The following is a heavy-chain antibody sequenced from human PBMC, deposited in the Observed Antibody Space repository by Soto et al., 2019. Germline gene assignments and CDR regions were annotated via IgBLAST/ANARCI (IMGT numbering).Heavy chain of an antibody. J-gene: IGHJ3*02. Sequence: ATVKVSCKASGYTFTSYGISWLRQAPGQGLEWMGWISAYNGNTNYAQKLQGRVTMTTDTSTSTAYLELRSLRSDEKAVYYCARDGYYYDSSGYYFAFGSWGQGTMVTVSS. CDR3: ARDGYYYDSSGYYFAFGS. CDR2: ISAYNGNT. CDR1: GYTFTSYG. V-gene: IGHV1-18*01. D-gene: IGHD3-22*01.